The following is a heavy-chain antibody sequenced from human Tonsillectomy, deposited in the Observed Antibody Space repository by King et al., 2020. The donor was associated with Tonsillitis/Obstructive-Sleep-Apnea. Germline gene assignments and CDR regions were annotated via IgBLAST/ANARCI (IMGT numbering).Heavy chain of an antibody. CDR1: GGSISSSSYY. J-gene: IGHJ6*04. CDR2: IYYSGST. V-gene: IGHV4-39*01. CDR3: ARLALTTIAARTHYYYYGMDV. Sequence: QLQESGPRLVKPSETLYLTCTVSGGSISSSSYYWGWIRQPPGKGLEWIGSIYYSGSTYYNPSLKSRVTISVDTYRNQFSLMLSSVTAADTAVYYCARLALTTIAARTHYYYYGMDVGRKGTAVTVPS. D-gene: IGHD6-13*01.